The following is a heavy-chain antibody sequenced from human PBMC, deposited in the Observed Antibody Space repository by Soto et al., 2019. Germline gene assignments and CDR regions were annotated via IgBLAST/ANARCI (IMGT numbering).Heavy chain of an antibody. CDR1: GGTLSDHG. V-gene: IGHV1-69*06. Sequence: QVQLEQSGAEVKKPGSSVKVSCKASGGTLSDHGVAWLRQAPGQGLEWMGGTIPVFNTAKYAQKFQGRVNVNADKFPNIAYVELSRLRSEVTAFYFCARVVYGSGNYYTGPSAFDTWGQGTMVIVSP. D-gene: IGHD3-10*01. CDR2: TIPVFNTA. J-gene: IGHJ3*02. CDR3: ARVVYGSGNYYTGPSAFDT.